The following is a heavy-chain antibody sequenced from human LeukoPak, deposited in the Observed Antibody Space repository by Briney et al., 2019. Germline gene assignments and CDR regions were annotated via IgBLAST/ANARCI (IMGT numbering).Heavy chain of an antibody. CDR3: VRDRVGPDY. Sequence: PGGSLRLSCAASGFTFSSAWMHWVRQAPGTGLVWVSRITDDATTTYADSVKGRFTISRDNAKNTLYLQMNSLGAEDTAVYYCVRDRVGPDYWGQGTLVTVSS. D-gene: IGHD1-26*01. CDR2: ITDDATT. V-gene: IGHV3-74*03. CDR1: GFTFSSAW. J-gene: IGHJ4*02.